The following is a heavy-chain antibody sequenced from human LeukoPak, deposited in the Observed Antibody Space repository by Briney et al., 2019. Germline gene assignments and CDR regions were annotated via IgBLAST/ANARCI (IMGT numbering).Heavy chain of an antibody. D-gene: IGHD2-15*01. CDR3: AATVDYCSGGSCHNYYYGLDV. V-gene: IGHV3-23*01. CDR2: ISGSGSTT. Sequence: GGSLRLSCAASGFTFRDYAMSWVRQAPGKGLEWVSTISGSGSTTYYADLVRGRFTISRDNSKNTLYLQMNSLRAEDTAVYYCAATVDYCSGGSCHNYYYGLDVWGQGTTVTVSS. J-gene: IGHJ6*02. CDR1: GFTFRDYA.